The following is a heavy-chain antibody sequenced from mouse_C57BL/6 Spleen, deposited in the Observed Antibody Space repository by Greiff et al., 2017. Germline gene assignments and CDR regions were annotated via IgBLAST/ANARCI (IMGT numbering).Heavy chain of an antibody. V-gene: IGHV5-17*01. CDR2: ISSGSSTI. CDR1: GFTFSDYG. CDR3: ARGDDGYYVDY. Sequence: EVKLVDSGGGLVKPGGSLKLSCAASGFTFSDYGMHWVRQAPEKGLEWVAYISSGSSTIYYADTVKGRFPITRDNAKNTLFLQMTSLRSEDTAMYYCARGDDGYYVDYWGQGTTLTVSS. D-gene: IGHD2-3*01. J-gene: IGHJ2*01.